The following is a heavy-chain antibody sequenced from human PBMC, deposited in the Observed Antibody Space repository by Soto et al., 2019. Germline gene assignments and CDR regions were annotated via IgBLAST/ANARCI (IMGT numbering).Heavy chain of an antibody. V-gene: IGHV1-46*01. CDR2: ISGKGDT. CDR1: GFSVTNYY. Sequence: QVRLVQSGPQVKEPGASVKISCTPFGFSVTNYYMHWVRQAPGQGPEWMGSISGKGDTVYSQTFKDRVFMSTGTMELSHLRAEDTAIYYCARERDFGELSYDVWGQGTVVTVSS. D-gene: IGHD3-10*01. CDR3: ARERDFGELSYDV. J-gene: IGHJ4*02.